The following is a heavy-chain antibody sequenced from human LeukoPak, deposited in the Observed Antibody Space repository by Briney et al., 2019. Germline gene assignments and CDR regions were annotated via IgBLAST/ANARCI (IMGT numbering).Heavy chain of an antibody. Sequence: PSETLSLTCTVSGGSISSSSYYWGWIRQPPGKGLEWIGSIYYSGSTYYNPSLKSRVTISVDTSKNQFSLKLSSVTAADTAVYYCARDQGYRYGSGQAFDIWGQGTMVTVSS. V-gene: IGHV4-39*07. J-gene: IGHJ3*02. CDR1: GGSISSSSYY. CDR2: IYYSGST. D-gene: IGHD3-10*01. CDR3: ARDQGYRYGSGQAFDI.